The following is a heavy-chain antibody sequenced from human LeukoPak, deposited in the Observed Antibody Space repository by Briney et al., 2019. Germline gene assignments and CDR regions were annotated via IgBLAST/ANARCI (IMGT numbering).Heavy chain of an antibody. D-gene: IGHD1-1*01. J-gene: IGHJ4*02. CDR1: GGSISSSSYY. CDR3: ERDFLVWNGLFDY. V-gene: IGHV4-39*07. CDR2: IYYSGST. Sequence: PSETLSLTCTVSGGSISSSSYYWGWIRQPPGKGREWIGSIYYSGSTYYNPSLKSRATISVDTTKNQFSLKLRSVTAADTAVYYCERDFLVWNGLFDYGGQGTLVTVSS.